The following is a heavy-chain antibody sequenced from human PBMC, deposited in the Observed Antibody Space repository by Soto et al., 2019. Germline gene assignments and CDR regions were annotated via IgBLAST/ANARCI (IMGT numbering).Heavy chain of an antibody. CDR2: IIPIFGTA. Sequence: SVKVSCKASGGTFSSYAISWVLQAPGQGLEWMGGIIPIFGTANYAQKFQGRVTITADESTSTAYMELSSLRSEDTAVYYCARCLWFGESAPFDPWGQGTLVTVSS. V-gene: IGHV1-69*13. CDR3: ARCLWFGESAPFDP. J-gene: IGHJ5*02. D-gene: IGHD3-10*01. CDR1: GGTFSSYA.